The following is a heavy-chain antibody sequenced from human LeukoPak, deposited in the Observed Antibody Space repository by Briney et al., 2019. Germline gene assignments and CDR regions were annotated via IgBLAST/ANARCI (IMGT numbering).Heavy chain of an antibody. CDR1: GGSISSYY. V-gene: IGHV4-4*07. D-gene: IGHD6-13*01. J-gene: IGHJ6*03. CDR2: IYTSGST. Sequence: SETLSLTCTVSGGSISSYYWSWIRQPAGKGLEWIGRIYTSGSTNYNPSLKSRVTISVDTSKNQFSLKLSSVTAADTAVYYCARDRVAAAGTAWAYYYYMDVWGKGTTVTVSS. CDR3: ARDRVAAAGTAWAYYYYMDV.